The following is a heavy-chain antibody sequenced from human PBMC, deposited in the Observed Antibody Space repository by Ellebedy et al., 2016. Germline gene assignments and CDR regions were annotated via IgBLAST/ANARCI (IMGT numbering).Heavy chain of an antibody. CDR3: TRVIDSSSTMDFYYHYMDV. CDR2: INPYSGTT. D-gene: IGHD6-6*01. Sequence: ASVKVSXKASGYRFTGYYLHWVRLAPGQGLEWMGWINPYSGTTKYAQKFQGRVTMTRDTSIGTIYMELNSLMSDDTAVYYCTRVIDSSSTMDFYYHYMDVWGKGTTVTVSS. V-gene: IGHV1-2*02. J-gene: IGHJ6*03. CDR1: GYRFTGYY.